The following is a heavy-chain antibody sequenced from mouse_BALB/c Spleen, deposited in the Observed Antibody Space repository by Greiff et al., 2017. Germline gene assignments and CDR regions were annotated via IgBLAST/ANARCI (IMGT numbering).Heavy chain of an antibody. CDR2: ISYSGST. V-gene: IGHV3-2*02. CDR1: GYSITSDYA. J-gene: IGHJ2*01. D-gene: IGHD2-14*01. CDR3: ARKGYFSWFAY. Sequence: QSGPGLVKPSQSLSLTCTVTGYSITSDYAWNWIRQFPGNKLEWMGYISYSGSTSYNPSLKSRISITRDTSKNQFFLQLNSVTTEDTATYYCARKGYFSWFAYWGQGTTLTVSS.